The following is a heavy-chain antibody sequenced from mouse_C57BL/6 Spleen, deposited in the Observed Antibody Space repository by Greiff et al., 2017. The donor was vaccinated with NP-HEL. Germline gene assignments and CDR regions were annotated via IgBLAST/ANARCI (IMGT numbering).Heavy chain of an antibody. CDR3: ARDATTVVEDWYVDV. CDR1: GYTFTDYN. Sequence: EVQLQQSGPELVKPGASVKIPCKASGYTFTDYNMDWVKQSHGKSLEWIGDINPNNGGTIYNQKFKGKATLTVDKSSSTAYMELRSLTSEDTAVYYCARDATTVVEDWYVDVWGTGTTVTVSS. J-gene: IGHJ1*03. CDR2: INPNNGGT. D-gene: IGHD1-1*01. V-gene: IGHV1-18*01.